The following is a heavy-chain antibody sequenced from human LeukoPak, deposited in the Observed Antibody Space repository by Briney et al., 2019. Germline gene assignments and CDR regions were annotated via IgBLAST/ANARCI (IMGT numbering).Heavy chain of an antibody. CDR2: IYSGGST. V-gene: IGHV3-53*01. CDR3: AGGYTYPYYFDY. CDR1: GFTVSSNY. D-gene: IGHD5-18*01. J-gene: IGHJ4*02. Sequence: GGSLRLSCAASGFTVSSNYVSWVRQAPGKGLEWVSVIYSGGSTYYADSVKGRFTISRDNPKNTLYLQMNSLRAEDTAVYYCAGGYTYPYYFDYWGQGTLVTVSS.